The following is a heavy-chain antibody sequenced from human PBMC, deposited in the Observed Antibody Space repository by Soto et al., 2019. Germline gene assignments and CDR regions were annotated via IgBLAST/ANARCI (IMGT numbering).Heavy chain of an antibody. CDR3: ARASSTDSSGYYY. CDR2: IYYSGST. Sequence: SETLSLTCTVSGGSVSSGSYYWSWIRQPPGKGLEWIGYIYYSGSTNYNPSLKSRVTISVDTSKNQFSLKLSSVTAADTAVYYCARASSTDSSGYYYWGQRTLVTVSS. J-gene: IGHJ4*02. V-gene: IGHV4-61*01. D-gene: IGHD3-22*01. CDR1: GGSVSSGSYY.